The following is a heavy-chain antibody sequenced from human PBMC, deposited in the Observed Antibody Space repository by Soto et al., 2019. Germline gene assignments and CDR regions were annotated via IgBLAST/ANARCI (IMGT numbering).Heavy chain of an antibody. CDR1: GYSISSGYY. Sequence: SETLSLTCTVSGYSISSGYYWGWIRQPPGKGLEWIGSIYHSGSTYYNPSLKSRVTISVDTSKNQFSLKLSSVTAADTAVYYCARDGLNDYVWGSYRHRGRWFDTWGQGTLVTVSS. CDR3: ARDGLNDYVWGSYRHRGRWFDT. V-gene: IGHV4-38-2*02. CDR2: IYHSGST. J-gene: IGHJ5*02. D-gene: IGHD3-16*02.